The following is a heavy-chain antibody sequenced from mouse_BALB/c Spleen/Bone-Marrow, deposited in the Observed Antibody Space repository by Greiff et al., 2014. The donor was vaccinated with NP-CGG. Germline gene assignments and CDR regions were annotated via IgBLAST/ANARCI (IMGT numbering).Heavy chain of an antibody. J-gene: IGHJ4*01. CDR3: TRHWDYAMDY. D-gene: IGHD4-1*01. CDR2: IDPETGGT. CDR1: GYTFTDYE. V-gene: IGHV1-15*01. Sequence: QVQLKESGAELVRPGASVTLSCKASGYTFTDYEMHWVKQTPVHGLEWIGAIDPETGGTAYNQKFKGKATLTADKSSNTAYMELRSLTSEDSAVYYCTRHWDYAMDYWGQGTSVTVSS.